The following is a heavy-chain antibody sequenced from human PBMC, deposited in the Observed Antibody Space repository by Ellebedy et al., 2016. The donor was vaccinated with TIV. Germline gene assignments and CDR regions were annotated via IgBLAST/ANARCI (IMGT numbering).Heavy chain of an antibody. Sequence: PGGSLRLSCAASGITFSSFRMHWVRQAPGKGLEWVAAISYDGNNKYYGDSVKGRFTISRDNSKNTLSLQMNSLRGDDTAVYYCAKELHVDSAYWGQGTLVTVSS. CDR2: ISYDGNNK. V-gene: IGHV3-30*18. J-gene: IGHJ4*02. CDR1: GITFSSFR. D-gene: IGHD5-18*01. CDR3: AKELHVDSAY.